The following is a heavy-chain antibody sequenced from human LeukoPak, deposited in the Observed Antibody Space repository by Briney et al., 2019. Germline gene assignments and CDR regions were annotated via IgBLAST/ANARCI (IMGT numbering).Heavy chain of an antibody. D-gene: IGHD4-17*01. CDR3: ARHRCSNCGDYFDY. V-gene: IGHV3-7*03. J-gene: IGHJ4*02. Sequence: GGSLRLSCAASGFTFSSYWMSWVRQAPGKGLEWVANIKQDGSAKYYVDSVKGRFTISRDNAKNSLYLQVDSLRAEDTAVYCCARHRCSNCGDYFDYWGQGTLVTVSS. CDR1: GFTFSSYW. CDR2: IKQDGSAK.